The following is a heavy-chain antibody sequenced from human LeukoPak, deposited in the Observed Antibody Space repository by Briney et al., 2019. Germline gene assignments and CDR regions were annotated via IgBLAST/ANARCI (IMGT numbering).Heavy chain of an antibody. CDR2: ISSSSTSI. Sequence: GGSLRHSCAASGFTFRSYNMNWVRQAPGKGLEWISFISSSSTSIYYADSVKGRFTVSRDIAKNSLYLQMNSLRDEDTAVYYCARADAYCGGDCYPHYFDYWGQGTRVTVSS. CDR1: GFTFRSYN. V-gene: IGHV3-48*02. CDR3: ARADAYCGGDCYPHYFDY. D-gene: IGHD2-21*02. J-gene: IGHJ4*02.